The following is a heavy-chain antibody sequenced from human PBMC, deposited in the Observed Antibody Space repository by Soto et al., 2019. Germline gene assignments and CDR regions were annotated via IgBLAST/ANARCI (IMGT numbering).Heavy chain of an antibody. D-gene: IGHD6-6*01. V-gene: IGHV3-9*01. CDR2: LTWNSGSI. CDR3: AKDKYGGSYYFDY. CDR1: GFTFADFA. Sequence: PGGSLRLSCAASGFTFADFAMHWVRQAPGKGLEWVSGLTWNSGSIGYADSVKGRFTISRDNAKNSLYLQMNSLRAEDTALYYCAKDKYGGSYYFDYWGRGTLVTVSS. J-gene: IGHJ4*02.